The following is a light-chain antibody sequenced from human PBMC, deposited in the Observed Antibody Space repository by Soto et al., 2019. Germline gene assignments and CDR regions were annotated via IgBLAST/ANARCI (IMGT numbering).Light chain of an antibody. CDR1: QTVSSRY. CDR3: QQYDSSPLMYT. V-gene: IGKV3-20*01. CDR2: GAS. Sequence: EIVLSQSPGTLSLSPGERATLSCRASQTVSSRYLAWYQQKPGQAPRLLIYGASSRATGIPDRFSGSGSGTDFTLTISRLEPEDFAVYSCQQYDSSPLMYTFGQGTKLEIK. J-gene: IGKJ2*01.